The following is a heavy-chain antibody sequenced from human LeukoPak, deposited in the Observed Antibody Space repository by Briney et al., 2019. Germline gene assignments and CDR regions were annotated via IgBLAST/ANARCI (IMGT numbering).Heavy chain of an antibody. V-gene: IGHV4-39*01. CDR1: GGSISSSSYY. Sequence: PSETLSLTCTVSGGSISSSSYYWGWIRQPPGKGLEWIGSIYYSGSTYYNPSLKSRVIISVDTSKNQFSLKLSSVTAADTAVYYCARHHVLLWFGDRSLFDYWGQGTLVTVSS. CDR3: ARHHVLLWFGDRSLFDY. J-gene: IGHJ4*02. D-gene: IGHD3-10*01. CDR2: IYYSGST.